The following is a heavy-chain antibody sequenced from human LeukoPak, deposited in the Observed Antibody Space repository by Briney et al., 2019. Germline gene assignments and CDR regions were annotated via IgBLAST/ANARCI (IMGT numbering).Heavy chain of an antibody. Sequence: GGSLRLSCAASGFTFSNAWMTWVRQAPGKGLEWVGRIKSKTDGGTTDYAAPGKGRFTISREDSKNTLYLQINSLKTEDTAVYYCTVVYCSSTSCYEVYMDVWGKGTTVTISS. CDR1: GFTFSNAW. D-gene: IGHD2-2*01. CDR3: TVVYCSSTSCYEVYMDV. J-gene: IGHJ6*03. CDR2: IKSKTDGGTT. V-gene: IGHV3-15*01.